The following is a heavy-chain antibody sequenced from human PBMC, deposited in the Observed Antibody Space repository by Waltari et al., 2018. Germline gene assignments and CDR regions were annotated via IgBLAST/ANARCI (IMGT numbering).Heavy chain of an antibody. CDR3: ARHAPGYSSSWYTWFSP. CDR2: IYYRCST. CDR1: GCSISCRAYD. J-gene: IGHJ5*02. V-gene: IGHV4-39*01. D-gene: IGHD6-13*01. Sequence: QMQLQESGQGLVKPSERLPLTCSVPGCSISCRAYDWGRSGQPPGKGLEWIVSIYYRCSTYYNPSLKSRVTISVDTSKTHFSLKLSSVTAADTAVYYCARHAPGYSSSWYTWFSPWCPGTLVTVSS.